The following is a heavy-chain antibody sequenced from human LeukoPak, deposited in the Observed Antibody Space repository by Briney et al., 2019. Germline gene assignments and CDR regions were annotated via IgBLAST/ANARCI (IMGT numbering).Heavy chain of an antibody. J-gene: IGHJ4*02. D-gene: IGHD6-13*01. CDR3: ARDGGIALPFDY. V-gene: IGHV3-74*01. CDR2: INSDGSGT. Sequence: GGSLRLSCAASGFTFSSYWMHWVRQAPGKGLVWVSRINSDGSGTSYADSVKGRFTISRDNAKNTLYLQMNSLRAEDTAVYYCARDGGIALPFDYWGQGTLVTVSS. CDR1: GFTFSSYW.